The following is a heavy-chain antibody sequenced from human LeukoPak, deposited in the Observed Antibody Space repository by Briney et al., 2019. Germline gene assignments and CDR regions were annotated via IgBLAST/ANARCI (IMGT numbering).Heavy chain of an antibody. CDR1: GFTLSSYW. CDR3: ARDNWDYESAFDY. J-gene: IGHJ4*02. Sequence: PGGSLTLSCAASGFTLSSYWIHWVRQAPGKGLVWVSRINSDGSSTSYADSVKGRFTISRDNAKNTLYLQMNSLRAEDTAVYYCARDNWDYESAFDYWGQGTLVTVSS. D-gene: IGHD1-7*01. V-gene: IGHV3-74*01. CDR2: INSDGSST.